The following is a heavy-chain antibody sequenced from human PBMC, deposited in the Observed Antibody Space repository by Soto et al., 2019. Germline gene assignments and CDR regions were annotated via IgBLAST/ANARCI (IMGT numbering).Heavy chain of an antibody. D-gene: IGHD3-10*01. CDR1: GYTFSNYG. CDR2: ISGYNGNT. CDR3: ARGLVRFGELYDAFDI. J-gene: IGHJ3*02. V-gene: IGHV1-18*01. Sequence: ASVKVSCKASGYTFSNYGISWVRQAPGQGLEWMGWISGYNGNTNYAQKLQDRVTMTTDTSTSTVYMDLRSLGSDDTAVYYCARGLVRFGELYDAFDIWGQGTMVTVSS.